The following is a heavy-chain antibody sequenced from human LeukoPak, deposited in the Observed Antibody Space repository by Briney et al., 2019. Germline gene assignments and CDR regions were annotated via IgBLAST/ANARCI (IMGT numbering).Heavy chain of an antibody. J-gene: IGHJ4*02. CDR3: AKDYQQLVDFDC. CDR1: GFIFSNFW. D-gene: IGHD6-6*01. V-gene: IGHV3-7*01. Sequence: GGSLRLSCAASGFIFSNFWMSWVRQAPGKGLEWVANIKRDGSEKYYVDSVKGRFTISRDNAKNSLYLQMNSLRADDTAVYYCAKDYQQLVDFDCWGQGTLVTVSS. CDR2: IKRDGSEK.